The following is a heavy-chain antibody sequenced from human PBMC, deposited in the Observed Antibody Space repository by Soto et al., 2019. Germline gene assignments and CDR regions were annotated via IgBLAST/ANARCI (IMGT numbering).Heavy chain of an antibody. Sequence: QLQLQESGPGLVKPSETLSLTCTVSGGSISSSTYYWGWIRQPPGKGLEWIGSIYYSGSTYYNPSLKSRVTISVDTSKNQFSLKLSSVTAADTAVYYCARDEYSSSQGFDYWGQGTLVTVSS. V-gene: IGHV4-39*02. CDR2: IYYSGST. D-gene: IGHD6-6*01. CDR3: ARDEYSSSQGFDY. CDR1: GGSISSSTYY. J-gene: IGHJ4*02.